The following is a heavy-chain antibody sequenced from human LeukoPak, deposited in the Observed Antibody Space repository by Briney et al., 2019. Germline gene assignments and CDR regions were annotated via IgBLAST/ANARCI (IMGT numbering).Heavy chain of an antibody. D-gene: IGHD3-10*01. Sequence: GASVKVSCKASGYTFTSYDINWVRQATGQGLEWMGWMNPNSGNTGYAQKFQGRVTMTRNTSISTAYMELSSLRSEDTAVYYCARWRGEAGINYYYYNGMDVWGQGTTVTVSS. CDR2: MNPNSGNT. CDR3: ARWRGEAGINYYYYNGMDV. J-gene: IGHJ6*02. V-gene: IGHV1-8*01. CDR1: GYTFTSYD.